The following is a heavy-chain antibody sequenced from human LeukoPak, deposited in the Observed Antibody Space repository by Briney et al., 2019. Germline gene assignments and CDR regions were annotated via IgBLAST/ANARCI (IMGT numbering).Heavy chain of an antibody. Sequence: AGGSLRLSCAASGFTFSNAWMSWVRQAPGKGLEWVSGISWNSGSIGYADSVKGRFTISRDNAKNPLYLQMNSLRAEDTALYYCAKAAGGGQWLGYYFDYWGQGTLVTVSS. CDR3: AKAAGGGQWLGYYFDY. V-gene: IGHV3-9*01. CDR1: GFTFSNAW. J-gene: IGHJ4*02. D-gene: IGHD6-19*01. CDR2: ISWNSGSI.